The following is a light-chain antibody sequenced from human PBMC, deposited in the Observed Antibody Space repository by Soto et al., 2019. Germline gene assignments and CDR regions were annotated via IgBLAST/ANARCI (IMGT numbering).Light chain of an antibody. CDR3: SSYTSSSRV. V-gene: IGLV2-14*01. Sequence: QSVLTQPASVSVSPGQSITISCTGTSSDVGGYNYVSWYQQHPGKAPKLMIYDVSNRPSGVSNRFSGSKSGNTASLTISGLQAEDEADYYCSSYTSSSRVFGTGTKLTVL. CDR1: SSDVGGYNY. CDR2: DVS. J-gene: IGLJ1*01.